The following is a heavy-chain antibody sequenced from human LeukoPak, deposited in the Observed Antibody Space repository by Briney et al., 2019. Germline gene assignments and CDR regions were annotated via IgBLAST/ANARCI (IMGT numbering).Heavy chain of an antibody. J-gene: IGHJ6*02. CDR1: GYTFTGYY. CDR3: ARTGDDILTGPDYYYYGMDV. D-gene: IGHD3-9*01. CDR2: INPSGGST. V-gene: IGHV1-46*01. Sequence: ASVKVSCKASGYTFTGYYMHWVRQAPGQGLEWMGIINPSGGSTSYAQKFQGRVTMTRDTSTSTVYMELSSLRSEDTAVYYCARTGDDILTGPDYYYYGMDVWGQGTTVTVSS.